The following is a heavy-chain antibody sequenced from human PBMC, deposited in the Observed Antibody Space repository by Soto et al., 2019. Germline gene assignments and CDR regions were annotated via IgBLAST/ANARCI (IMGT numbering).Heavy chain of an antibody. CDR1: GYIFTSYF. CDR3: TRRPRSSFYPFEF. V-gene: IGHV5-10-1*01. Sequence: PGEALNISCQSSGYIFTSYFITLVRQMPGKVLEWMATIDPIDSYVDYSPSFRGHVTFSVDRSITTVYLQWNSLKASDSAMYFCTRRPRSSFYPFEFWGQGALVNVSS. CDR2: IDPIDSYV. J-gene: IGHJ4*02.